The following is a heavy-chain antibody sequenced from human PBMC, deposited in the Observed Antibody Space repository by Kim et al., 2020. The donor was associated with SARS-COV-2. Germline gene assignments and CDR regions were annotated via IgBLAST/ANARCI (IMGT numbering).Heavy chain of an antibody. D-gene: IGHD1-26*01. J-gene: IGHJ4*02. V-gene: IGHV3-23*01. Sequence: GGSLRLSCAFSGITFKTYAITWVRQAPGKGLEWVSGIDDGGKTYYADSVKGRFTLSRDKSKNTVYLQMNSLRVEDTAMYHCVQTGKWEHIYWGQGTLVTVSS. CDR1: GITFKTYA. CDR3: VQTGKWEHIY. CDR2: IDDGGKT.